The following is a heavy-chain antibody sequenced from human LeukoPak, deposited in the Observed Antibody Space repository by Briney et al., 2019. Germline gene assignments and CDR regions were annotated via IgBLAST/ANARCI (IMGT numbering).Heavy chain of an antibody. CDR1: GGTFSSYA. V-gene: IGHV3-30*02. CDR3: AKSYSSPYYYYYMDV. J-gene: IGHJ6*03. D-gene: IGHD6-19*01. Sequence: SCKASGGTFSSYAISWIRQAPGKGLEWVAFIRYDGSNKYYADSVKGRFTISRDNSKNTLYLQMNSLRAGDTAVYYCAKSYSSPYYYYYMDVWGKGTTVTVSS. CDR2: IRYDGSNK.